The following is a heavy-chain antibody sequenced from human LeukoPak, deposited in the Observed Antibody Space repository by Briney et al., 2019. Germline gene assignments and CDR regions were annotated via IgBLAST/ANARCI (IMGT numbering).Heavy chain of an antibody. V-gene: IGHV3-30*02. J-gene: IGHJ4*02. CDR3: AKDLTTMVRGVSRGSDY. CDR1: GFAFNTYG. CDR2: IRYDASNK. Sequence: GGSLRLSCAASGFAFNTYGMHWVRQAPGKGLEWVSFIRYDASNKYYADSVKGRFTISRDNSKNLVFLQIDSLGPEDTGVYYCAKDLTTMVRGVSRGSDYWGQGTLVTVSS. D-gene: IGHD3-10*01.